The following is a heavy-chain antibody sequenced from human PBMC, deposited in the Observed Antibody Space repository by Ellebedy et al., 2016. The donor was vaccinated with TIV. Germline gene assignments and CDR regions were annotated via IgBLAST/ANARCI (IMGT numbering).Heavy chain of an antibody. CDR1: GYTFTDYY. CDR2: INPYTGDT. D-gene: IGHD2-2*01. V-gene: IGHV1-2*02. Sequence: ASVKVSXKASGYTFTDYYIHWVRQAPGQGLEWMGWINPYTGDTHYAQQFQGRVTMTRDTSITTVHMDLSRLRSDDTAVYYCARSDIVVVPAALMRAAFDIWGQGTMVTVSS. CDR3: ARSDIVVVPAALMRAAFDI. J-gene: IGHJ3*02.